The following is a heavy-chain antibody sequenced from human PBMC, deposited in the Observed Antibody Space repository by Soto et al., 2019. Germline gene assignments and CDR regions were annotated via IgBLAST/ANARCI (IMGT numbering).Heavy chain of an antibody. CDR3: ARDGQDYYYYYGMDV. CDR1: GFTFSSYW. J-gene: IGHJ6*02. Sequence: GGSLRLSCAASGFTFSSYWMSRVRQAPGKGLEWVANIKQDGSEKYYVDSVKGRFTISRDNAKNSLYLQMNSLRAEDTAVYYCARDGQDYYYYYGMDVWGQGTTVTVSS. V-gene: IGHV3-7*05. CDR2: IKQDGSEK.